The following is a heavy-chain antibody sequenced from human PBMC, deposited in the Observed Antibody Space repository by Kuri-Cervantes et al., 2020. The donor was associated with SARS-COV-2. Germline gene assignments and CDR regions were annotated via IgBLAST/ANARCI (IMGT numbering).Heavy chain of an antibody. Sequence: SETLSLTCAVSGGSISSGGYSWSWIRQPPGKGLEWIGDIYYSGSTNYNLSLKSRVTISVDTSKNQFSLKLSSVTAADTAVYYCARGHLGIDYWGQGTLVTVSS. CDR1: GGSISSGGYS. D-gene: IGHD1-26*01. CDR2: IYYSGST. J-gene: IGHJ4*02. CDR3: ARGHLGIDY. V-gene: IGHV4-61*08.